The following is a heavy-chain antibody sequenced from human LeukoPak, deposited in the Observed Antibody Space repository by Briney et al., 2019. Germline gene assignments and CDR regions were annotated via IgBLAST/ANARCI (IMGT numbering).Heavy chain of an antibody. D-gene: IGHD1-26*01. V-gene: IGHV1-18*01. CDR2: ISAYNGNT. Sequence: ASVTVSCKTSGYTFSKYDVNWVRQAPGQGLEWMGWISAYNGNTNYAQKLQGRVTMTTDTSTSTAYMELRSLRSDDTAVYYCARARYSGSYQSWGQGTMVTVSS. J-gene: IGHJ3*01. CDR3: ARARYSGSYQS. CDR1: GYTFSKYD.